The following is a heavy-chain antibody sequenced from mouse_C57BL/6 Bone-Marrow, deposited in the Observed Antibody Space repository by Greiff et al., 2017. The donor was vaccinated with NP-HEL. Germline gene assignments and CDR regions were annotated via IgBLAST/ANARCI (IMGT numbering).Heavy chain of an antibody. CDR2: INPGSGGT. V-gene: IGHV1-54*01. CDR1: GYAFTNYL. CDR3: ARSGGAAQATFAY. J-gene: IGHJ3*01. D-gene: IGHD3-2*02. Sequence: QVQLKESGAELVRPGTSVKVSCKASGYAFTNYLIEWVKQRPGQGLEWIGVINPGSGGTNYNEKFKGKATLTADKSSSTAYMQLSSLTSEDSAVYFCARSGGAAQATFAYWGQGTLVTVSA.